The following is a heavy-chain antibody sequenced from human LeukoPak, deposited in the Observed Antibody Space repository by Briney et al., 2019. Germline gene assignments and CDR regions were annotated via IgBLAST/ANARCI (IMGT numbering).Heavy chain of an antibody. CDR3: ARESIPDSSWFLFDP. V-gene: IGHV3-43D*03. CDR2: ISWDGGST. CDR1: GFTFDDYA. Sequence: GGSLRLSCAASGFTFDDYAMHWVRQAPGKGLEWVSLISWDGGSTYYADSVKGRFTISRDNSKNSLYLQMNSLRAEDTAVYYCARESIPDSSWFLFDPWGQGTLVTVSS. J-gene: IGHJ5*02. D-gene: IGHD6-13*01.